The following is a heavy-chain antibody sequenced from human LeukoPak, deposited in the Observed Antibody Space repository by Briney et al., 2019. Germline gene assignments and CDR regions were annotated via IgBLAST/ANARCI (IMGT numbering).Heavy chain of an antibody. Sequence: ASVKVSCKASGYTFTGYYMHWVRQAPGQGLEWMGWINPNSGGTNYAQKFQGRVTVTRDTSISTAYMELSRLRSDDTAVYYCARGDTMIVVVPNASDIWGQGTMVTVSS. CDR2: INPNSGGT. J-gene: IGHJ3*02. CDR3: ARGDTMIVVVPNASDI. V-gene: IGHV1-2*02. D-gene: IGHD3-22*01. CDR1: GYTFTGYY.